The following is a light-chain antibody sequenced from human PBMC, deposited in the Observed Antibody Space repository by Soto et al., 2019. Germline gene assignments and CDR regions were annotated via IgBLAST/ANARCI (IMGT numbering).Light chain of an antibody. J-gene: IGLJ1*01. CDR2: GVS. CDR1: SSDIGGFNY. V-gene: IGLV2-14*03. Sequence: QPVLTQPASVSGSPGQSITISCTGTSSDIGGFNYVSWYQQHPGKAPKLIIYGVSDRPSGVSNRFSGSKSGNTASLTISGLQAEDEADYYCSSYTSSTTPYVFGIGTKVTVL. CDR3: SSYTSSTTPYV.